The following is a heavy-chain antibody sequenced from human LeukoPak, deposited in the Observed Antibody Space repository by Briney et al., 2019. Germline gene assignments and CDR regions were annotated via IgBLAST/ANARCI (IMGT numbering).Heavy chain of an antibody. V-gene: IGHV4-4*02. CDR2: IYHSRST. D-gene: IGHD6-13*01. J-gene: IGHJ4*02. CDR1: GGSISSSNW. CDR3: ARLVTYSSSWAQYYFDY. Sequence: SETLSLTCAVSGGSISSSNWWSWVRQPPGKGLEWIGEIYHSRSTNYNPSLKSRVTISVDKSKNQFSLKLSSVTAADTAVYYCARLVTYSSSWAQYYFDYWGQGTLVTVSS.